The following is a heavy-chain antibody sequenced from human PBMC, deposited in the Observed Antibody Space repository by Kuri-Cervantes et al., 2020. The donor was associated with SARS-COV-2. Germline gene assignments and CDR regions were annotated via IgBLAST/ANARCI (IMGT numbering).Heavy chain of an antibody. D-gene: IGHD2-2*01. V-gene: IGHV4-34*01. Sequence: SQTLSLTCAVYGGSFSGYYWSWIRQPPGKGLEWIGEINHSGSTNYNPSLKSRVTISVDTSKNQFSLKLSSVTAADTAVYYCARGLYIVVVPAAMWERGEYYYGMDVWGQGTTVTVSS. CDR3: ARGLYIVVVPAAMWERGEYYYGMDV. CDR2: INHSGST. J-gene: IGHJ6*02. CDR1: GGSFSGYY.